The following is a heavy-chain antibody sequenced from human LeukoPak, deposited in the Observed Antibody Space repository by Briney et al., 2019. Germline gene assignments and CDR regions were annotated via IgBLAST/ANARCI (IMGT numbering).Heavy chain of an antibody. CDR1: GGTFSSYA. CDR3: ARDDYSYGYRYYYYMDV. J-gene: IGHJ6*03. V-gene: IGHV1-69*05. Sequence: ASVKVSCKASGGTFSSYAISWVRQAPGQGLEWMGGIIPIFGTANYAQKFQGRVTITTDESTSTAYMELSSLRSEDTAVYYRARDDYSYGYRYYYYMDVWGKGTTVTVSS. CDR2: IIPIFGTA. D-gene: IGHD5-18*01.